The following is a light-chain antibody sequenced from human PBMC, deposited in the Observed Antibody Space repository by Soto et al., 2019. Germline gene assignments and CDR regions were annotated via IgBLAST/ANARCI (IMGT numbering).Light chain of an antibody. CDR1: QSVDNHY. Sequence: EIVLTQSPGTLSLSPGERATLSCRASQSVDNHYIAWFQQNPGQAPRLLIYGTSTRPPGIPDRFSGSGSGTDVPLPISRLGPEDFAVYYCQHYGRSPPWTFGQGTKVEI. V-gene: IGKV3-20*01. J-gene: IGKJ1*01. CDR2: GTS. CDR3: QHYGRSPPWT.